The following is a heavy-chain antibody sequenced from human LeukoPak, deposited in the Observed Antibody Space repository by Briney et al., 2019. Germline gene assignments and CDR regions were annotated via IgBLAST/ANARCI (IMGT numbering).Heavy chain of an antibody. CDR3: AKSAIAARCIQDY. V-gene: IGHV3-11*01. D-gene: IGHD6-6*01. J-gene: IGHJ4*02. CDR1: GFTFSDYY. Sequence: GGSLRLSCAASGFTFSDYYMSWIRQAPGKGLEWVSYISSSGSTIYYADSVKGRFTISRDNAKNSLYLQMNSLRAEDTAVYYCAKSAIAARCIQDYWGQGTLVTVSS. CDR2: ISSSGSTI.